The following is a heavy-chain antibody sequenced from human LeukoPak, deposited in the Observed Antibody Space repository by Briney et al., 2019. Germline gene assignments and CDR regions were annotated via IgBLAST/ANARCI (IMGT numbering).Heavy chain of an antibody. Sequence: ASETLSLTCTVSGGSISSGSYYWSWIRQPAGKGLEWIGRIYTSGSTNYNPSLKSRVTISVDTSKNQFSLKLSSVTAADTAVYYCARDLGGYSYPSDYWGQGTLVTVSS. D-gene: IGHD5-18*01. CDR3: ARDLGGYSYPSDY. CDR2: IYTSGST. V-gene: IGHV4-61*02. CDR1: GGSISSGSYY. J-gene: IGHJ4*02.